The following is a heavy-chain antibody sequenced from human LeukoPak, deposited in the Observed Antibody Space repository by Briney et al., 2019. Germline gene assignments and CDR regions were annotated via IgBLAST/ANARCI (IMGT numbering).Heavy chain of an antibody. J-gene: IGHJ4*02. D-gene: IGHD1-1*01. CDR2: ISDNGDWT. CDR3: ARVNVVPYNNAYYFDY. V-gene: IGHV3-23*01. Sequence: GGSLRLSCAASGFSFSNYAMSWVRQAPGKGLEWVSSISDNGDWTYYADSVKGRFTISRDNSKNTLYLEITSLRAEDTAVYYCARVNVVPYNNAYYFDYWGQGTLVTVSS. CDR1: GFSFSNYA.